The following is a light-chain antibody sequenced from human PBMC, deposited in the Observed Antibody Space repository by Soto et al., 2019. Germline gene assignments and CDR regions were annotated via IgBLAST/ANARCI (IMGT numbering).Light chain of an antibody. V-gene: IGKV3-15*01. Sequence: RVTTQSPATLSVSPGERATLSCRASQNVAGDLSWYQQKPRQAPRLLLYRTSTRATGIQARLSGSGSGTEFTLTISSLQSEDFAVYYCQEYNGRSSFGQGTKVEIK. J-gene: IGKJ1*01. CDR1: QNVAGD. CDR2: RTS. CDR3: QEYNGRSS.